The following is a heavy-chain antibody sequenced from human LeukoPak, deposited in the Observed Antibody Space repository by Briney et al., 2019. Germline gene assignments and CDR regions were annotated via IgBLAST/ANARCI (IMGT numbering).Heavy chain of an antibody. V-gene: IGHV3-30*04. D-gene: IGHD6-13*01. Sequence: GRSVRLSCAASGVTFSSYAMHWVRQARGEGLEWVGAISYDGGNEYYADSVKGRFTISRDNSKTTLYLKMNSLRAEDTAVYYCERAGSSWYQDYFFVYWGQGTLVTVSS. J-gene: IGHJ4*02. CDR3: ERAGSSWYQDYFFVY. CDR1: GVTFSSYA. CDR2: ISYDGGNE.